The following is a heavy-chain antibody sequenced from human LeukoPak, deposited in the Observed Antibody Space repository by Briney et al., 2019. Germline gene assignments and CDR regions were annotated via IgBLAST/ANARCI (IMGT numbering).Heavy chain of an antibody. CDR1: GFTFDDYA. J-gene: IGHJ4*02. V-gene: IGHV3-48*01. Sequence: GGSLRLSCAASGFTFDDYAMHWVRQAPGKGLEWVSYISSSGSTIYHADSVKGRFTISRDNAENSLYLQMNSLRVDDTAVYFCARGGSNYYDSSGYHYWGQGTLVTVSA. CDR2: ISSSGSTI. CDR3: ARGGSNYYDSSGYHY. D-gene: IGHD3-22*01.